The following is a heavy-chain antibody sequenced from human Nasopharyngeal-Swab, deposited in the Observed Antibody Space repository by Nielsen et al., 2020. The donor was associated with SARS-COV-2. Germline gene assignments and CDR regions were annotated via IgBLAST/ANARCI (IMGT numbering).Heavy chain of an antibody. CDR1: EFTFSNAW. D-gene: IGHD3-22*01. V-gene: IGHV3-15*01. J-gene: IGHJ4*02. CDR2: IKSKTEGGTT. CDR3: TTTNYYDSSGYYYAGY. Sequence: GRSLRLSCAASEFTFSNAWMSWVRQAPGKGLEWVGRIKSKTEGGTTDYAAPVKGRFTISRDDSKNTLYLQMNSLKTEDTAVYYCTTTNYYDSSGYYYAGYWGQGTLVTVSS.